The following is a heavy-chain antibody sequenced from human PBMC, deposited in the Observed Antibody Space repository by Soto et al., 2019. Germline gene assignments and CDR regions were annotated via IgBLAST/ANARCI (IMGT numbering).Heavy chain of an antibody. V-gene: IGHV5-51*01. CDR1: GYSFTSYW. Sequence: GESLTISCKVSGYSFTSYWIGWVRQMPGKGLEWMGIIYPGDSDTRYSPSFQGQVTISADKSISTAYLQWSSLKASDTAMYYCARNTYSSRPYYFDYWGQGTLVTVAS. J-gene: IGHJ4*02. CDR3: ARNTYSSRPYYFDY. CDR2: IYPGDSDT. D-gene: IGHD6-13*01.